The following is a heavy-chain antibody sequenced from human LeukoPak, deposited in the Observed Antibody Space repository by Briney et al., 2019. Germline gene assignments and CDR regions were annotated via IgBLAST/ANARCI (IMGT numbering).Heavy chain of an antibody. Sequence: PGGSLRLSCAASGFTFSSYAMSWVRQAPGKGLEWVSAISGSGGSTHYADSVKGRFTISRDNSKNTLYLQMNSLRAEDTAVYYCAKAATNYYDSSGYFDYWGQGTLVTVSS. D-gene: IGHD3-22*01. CDR1: GFTFSSYA. V-gene: IGHV3-23*01. J-gene: IGHJ4*02. CDR3: AKAATNYYDSSGYFDY. CDR2: ISGSGGST.